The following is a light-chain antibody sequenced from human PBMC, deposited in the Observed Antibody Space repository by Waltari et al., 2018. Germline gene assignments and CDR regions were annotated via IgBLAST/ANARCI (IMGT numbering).Light chain of an antibody. Sequence: EIVLTQSPGTLSLSPGERATLPCRASESVRSNYIAWYQQKPGQAPRLLIYDTSTRATGIPDRFSGSGSGRDYTLTISGLEPEDLAVYYCQLFGRSTWTFGQGTKVEIK. CDR1: ESVRSNY. V-gene: IGKV3-20*01. CDR2: DTS. J-gene: IGKJ1*01. CDR3: QLFGRSTWT.